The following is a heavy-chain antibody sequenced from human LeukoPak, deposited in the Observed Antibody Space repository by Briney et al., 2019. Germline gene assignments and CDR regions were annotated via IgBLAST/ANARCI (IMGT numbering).Heavy chain of an antibody. D-gene: IGHD2-8*01. J-gene: IGHJ3*02. CDR2: IYSGGSI. CDR1: GFTVSSNY. CDR3: ARDLGLYPI. V-gene: IGHV3-53*01. Sequence: PGGPLRLSCTASGFTVSSNYMSWVRQAPGKGLEWVSVIYSGGSIYYADSVKGRFTISRDNSKNTLYLQMNSLRAEANDVYYCARDLGLYPIWGQGTMVTVSS.